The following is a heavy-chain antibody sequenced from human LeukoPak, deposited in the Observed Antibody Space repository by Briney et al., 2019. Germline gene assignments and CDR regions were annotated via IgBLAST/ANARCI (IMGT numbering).Heavy chain of an antibody. CDR3: ARGFCSGGRCHFDY. CDR1: GFTFRYYQ. CDR2: ISGSGSTT. V-gene: IGHV3-48*03. D-gene: IGHD2-15*01. J-gene: IGHJ4*02. Sequence: GGSLRLSCAASGFTFRYYQMNWVRQAPGKGLEWISYISGSGSTTYFADSVKGRFTISRDNAKKSMYLQMNSLRDEDTAVYYCARGFCSGGRCHFDYWGQGTLVTVSS.